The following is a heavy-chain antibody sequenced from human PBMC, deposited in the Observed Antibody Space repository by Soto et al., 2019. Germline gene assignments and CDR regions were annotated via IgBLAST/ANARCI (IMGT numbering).Heavy chain of an antibody. V-gene: IGHV4-30-2*01. CDR2: IYHSGST. CDR3: AGSLGWFDS. J-gene: IGHJ5*01. D-gene: IGHD3-16*01. Sequence: SETLSLTCAVSGGSISSGGYSWSWIRQPPGKGLEWIGYIYHSGSTYYNPSLKSRVTISVDRSKNQFSLKLSSVTAADTAVYYCAGSLGWFDSWGQGTPVTVS. CDR1: GGSISSGGYS.